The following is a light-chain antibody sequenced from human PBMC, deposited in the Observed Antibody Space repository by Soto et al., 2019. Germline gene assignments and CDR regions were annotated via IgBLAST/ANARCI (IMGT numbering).Light chain of an antibody. J-gene: IGKJ2*01. CDR2: DAS. Sequence: EMVLTQSPATLSLSPGERATLSCRASQSVSSYLAWYQQKPGQAPRLLIYDASTSASDIPAMFRRSGSGTDFTITISSREPEDFADDYCQQRSNWPSTFGQVTKLETK. CDR1: QSVSSY. V-gene: IGKV3-11*01. CDR3: QQRSNWPST.